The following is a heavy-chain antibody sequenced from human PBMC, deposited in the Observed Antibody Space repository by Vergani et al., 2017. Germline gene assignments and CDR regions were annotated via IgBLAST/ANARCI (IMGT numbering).Heavy chain of an antibody. D-gene: IGHD2-21*02. Sequence: QVQLQQWGAGLLKPSETLSLTCAVYGGSFSGYYWSWIRQPPGKGLEWIGEINHSGSTNYNPSLKSRVTISVDTSKNQFSLKLSSVTAADTAVYYCARGLEVVTAMPYYYYYXMDVWGKGTTVTVS. CDR3: ARGLEVVTAMPYYYYYXMDV. CDR1: GGSFSGYY. CDR2: INHSGST. V-gene: IGHV4-34*01. J-gene: IGHJ6*03.